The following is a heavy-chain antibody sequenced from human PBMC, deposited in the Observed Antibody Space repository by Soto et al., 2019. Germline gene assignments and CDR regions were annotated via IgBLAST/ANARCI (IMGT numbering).Heavy chain of an antibody. J-gene: IGHJ6*02. V-gene: IGHV1-2*02. CDR1: WSAFTVYY. D-gene: IGHD6-19*01. CDR2: INPNSGGT. Sequence: ALVQDSCKTSWSAFTVYYMHWGLLATGQGLEWMGWINPNSGGTNYAQKFQGRVTMTRDTSISTAYMELNRLRSDDTAVYYCARDQSPSSGWPGMDVLGQGTTVTVSS. CDR3: ARDQSPSSGWPGMDV.